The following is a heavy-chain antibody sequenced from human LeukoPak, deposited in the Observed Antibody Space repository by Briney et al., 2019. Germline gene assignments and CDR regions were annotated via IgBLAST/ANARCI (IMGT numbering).Heavy chain of an antibody. CDR1: GFTISSYS. Sequence: PGGSLRLSRAASGFTISSYSMNWVRQAPGKGLEWVSSISSSSSYIYYADSVKGRFTISRDNAKNSLYLQMNSLRAEDTAAYYCARGAVGVVVPAAQARFDPWGQGTLVTVSS. CDR2: ISSSSSYI. V-gene: IGHV3-21*01. CDR3: ARGAVGVVVPAAQARFDP. D-gene: IGHD2-2*01. J-gene: IGHJ5*02.